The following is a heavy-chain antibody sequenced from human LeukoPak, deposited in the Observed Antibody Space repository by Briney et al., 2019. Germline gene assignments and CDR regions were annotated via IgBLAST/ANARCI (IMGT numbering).Heavy chain of an antibody. CDR1: GGSISGTSYY. Sequence: SETLSLTCTVSGGSISGTSYYWGWIRQPPGKGLEWIGSIYYSGSTYYNPSLKSRVTISVDTSKNQFSLKLSSVTAADTAVYYCARVKAIVVVPAASYYSDYWGQGTLVTVSS. V-gene: IGHV4-39*07. D-gene: IGHD2-2*01. CDR3: ARVKAIVVVPAASYYSDY. J-gene: IGHJ4*02. CDR2: IYYSGST.